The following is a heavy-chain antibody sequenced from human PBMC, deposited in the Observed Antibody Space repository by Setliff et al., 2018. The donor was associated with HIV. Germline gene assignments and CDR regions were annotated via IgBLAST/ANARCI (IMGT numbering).Heavy chain of an antibody. Sequence: ASVKVSCKASGYTFTRYFMHCVRQAPGQGLEWLGMINPSGGSTWYAQKCQGRVTMTGDTSTNTLYMELSSLRSEDTAVYYCARGWEGGMDYWGQGTLVTVSS. D-gene: IGHD1-26*01. J-gene: IGHJ4*02. CDR3: ARGWEGGMDY. CDR1: GYTFTRYF. V-gene: IGHV1-46*01. CDR2: INPSGGST.